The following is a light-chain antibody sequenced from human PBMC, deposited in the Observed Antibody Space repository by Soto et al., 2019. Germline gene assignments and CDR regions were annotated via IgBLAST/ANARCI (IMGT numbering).Light chain of an antibody. CDR3: QQSYSNPRWT. CDR2: AAS. Sequence: DIQMTQSPSSLSASVGDRVTITCRASQSISSYLHWYQQKPGKAPKLLIYAASSLQSGVPSRFSGSGSGTDFTLPISSLQPEDFATYYCQQSYSNPRWTFGQGTKVEIK. CDR1: QSISSY. J-gene: IGKJ1*01. V-gene: IGKV1-39*01.